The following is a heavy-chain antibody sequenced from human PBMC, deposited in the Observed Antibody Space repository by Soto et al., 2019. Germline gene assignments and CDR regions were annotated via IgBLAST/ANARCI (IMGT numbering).Heavy chain of an antibody. J-gene: IGHJ3*02. V-gene: IGHV3-23*01. D-gene: IGHD4-17*01. CDR1: GFTFSSYA. CDR3: AKDLPYGDYVDDAFDI. CDR2: ISGSGGST. Sequence: GGSLRLSCAASGFTFSSYAMSWVRQAPGKGLEWVSAISGSGGSTYYADSVKGRFTISRDNSKNTLYLQMNSLRAEDTAVYYCAKDLPYGDYVDDAFDIWGQGTMVTVSS.